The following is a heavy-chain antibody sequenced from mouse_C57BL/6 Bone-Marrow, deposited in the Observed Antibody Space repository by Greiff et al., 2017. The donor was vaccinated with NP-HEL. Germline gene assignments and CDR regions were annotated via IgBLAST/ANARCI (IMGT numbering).Heavy chain of an antibody. CDR3: ASIYYDYDGTLYWYFDV. D-gene: IGHD2-4*01. CDR1: GYTFTSYW. Sequence: VQLQQPGAELVMPGASVKLSCKASGYTFTSYWMHWVKQRPGQGLEWIGEIDPSDSYTNYNQKFKGKSTLTVDKSSSTAYMQLSTLTSEDSAVYYCASIYYDYDGTLYWYFDVWGTGTTVTVSS. CDR2: IDPSDSYT. V-gene: IGHV1-69*01. J-gene: IGHJ1*03.